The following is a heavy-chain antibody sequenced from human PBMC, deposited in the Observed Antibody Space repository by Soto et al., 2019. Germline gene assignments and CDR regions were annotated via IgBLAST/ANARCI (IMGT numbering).Heavy chain of an antibody. D-gene: IGHD2-2*01. V-gene: IGHV3-30*18. CDR3: AKGAGGVVVPAAPLYYGMDV. Sequence: GGSLRLSCAASGFTFSSYGMHWVRQAPGKGLEWVAVISYDGSNKYYADSVKGRFTISRDNSKNTLYLQMNSLRAEDTAVYYFAKGAGGVVVPAAPLYYGMDVWGQGTTVTVSS. J-gene: IGHJ6*02. CDR1: GFTFSSYG. CDR2: ISYDGSNK.